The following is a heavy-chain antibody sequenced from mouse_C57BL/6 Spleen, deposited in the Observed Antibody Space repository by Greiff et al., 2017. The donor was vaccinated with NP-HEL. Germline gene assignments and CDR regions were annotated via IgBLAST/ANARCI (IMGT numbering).Heavy chain of an antibody. CDR2: ILPGSGST. Sequence: VQLQQSGAELMKPGASVKLSCKAPGYTFTGYWIEWVKQRPGHGLEWIGEILPGSGSTNYTEKFKGKATFTADTSSNTAYMQLSSLTTEDSAISYCARRETAQATPLAYWGQGTLVTVSA. V-gene: IGHV1-9*01. J-gene: IGHJ3*01. CDR1: GYTFTGYW. CDR3: ARRETAQATPLAY. D-gene: IGHD3-2*02.